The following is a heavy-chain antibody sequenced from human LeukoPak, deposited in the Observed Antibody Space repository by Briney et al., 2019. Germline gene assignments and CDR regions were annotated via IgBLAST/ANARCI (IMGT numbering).Heavy chain of an antibody. CDR1: GFTVSSNY. J-gene: IGHJ4*02. Sequence: GGSLRLSCAASGFTVSSNYMSWVRQAPGKGLEWVSVIYSGGSTYYADSVKGRLTISRDNSKNTLYLQMNSLRAEDTAVYYCARDRVDIVATGFDYWGQGTLVTVSS. D-gene: IGHD5-12*01. CDR2: IYSGGST. CDR3: ARDRVDIVATGFDY. V-gene: IGHV3-66*01.